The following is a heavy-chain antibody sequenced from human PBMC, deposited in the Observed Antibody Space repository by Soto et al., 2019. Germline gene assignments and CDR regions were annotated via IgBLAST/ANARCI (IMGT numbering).Heavy chain of an antibody. CDR3: ARDASRDGYT. D-gene: IGHD3-22*01. V-gene: IGHV3-30*04. CDR1: GFVFSRYS. J-gene: IGHJ5*02. Sequence: QVRLVESGGAVVQPGRSLKLSCATSGFVFSRYSMHWVRQSPGKGLEWVAVISHDANQTFYAESVRGRFTISKDRSMNPLFLQMNTLKTEDSATYHCARDASRDGYTWGQGTRVTVSS. CDR2: ISHDANQT.